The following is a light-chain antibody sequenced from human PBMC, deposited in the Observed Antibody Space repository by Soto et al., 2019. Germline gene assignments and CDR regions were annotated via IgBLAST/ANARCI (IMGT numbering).Light chain of an antibody. J-gene: IGKJ1*01. CDR2: AAS. CDR3: QQRSNWPRT. V-gene: IGKV3-11*01. CDR1: QSVSSR. Sequence: EIVMTQSPATLSVAPGEGATPSCRASQSVSSRLAWFQHKPGQAPRLLIYAASTRATGIPARFSGSGSGTDFTLTISSLEPEDFAVYYCQQRSNWPRTFGQGTKV.